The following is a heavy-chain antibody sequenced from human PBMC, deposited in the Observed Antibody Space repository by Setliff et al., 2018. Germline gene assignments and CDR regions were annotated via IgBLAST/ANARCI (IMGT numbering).Heavy chain of an antibody. CDR2: IHPSGST. V-gene: IGHV4-61*02. D-gene: IGHD1-1*01. J-gene: IGHJ5*02. CDR1: GDSISSGSYH. Sequence: PSETLSLTCTVSGDSISSGSYHWSWIRKPAGKGLEWIGRIHPSGSTNYIPSLKSRVTISVDTSKNQFSLKVSSVTAADTAVYYCARTTGSTHNWLDPWGPGTLVTVSS. CDR3: ARTTGSTHNWLDP.